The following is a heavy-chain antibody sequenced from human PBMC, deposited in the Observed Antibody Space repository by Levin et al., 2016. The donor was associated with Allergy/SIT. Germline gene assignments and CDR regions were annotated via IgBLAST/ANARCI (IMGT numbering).Heavy chain of an antibody. V-gene: IGHV3-23*01. CDR2: IGGYSGVDI. J-gene: IGHJ4*02. CDR1: EFTFSTYA. D-gene: IGHD6-13*01. CDR3: AKDYSGSF. Sequence: GESLKISCVVSEFTFSTYAMSWVRQAPGKGLEWVSGIGGYSGVDIYYADSVRGRFTVSRDNSKRTLYLQMNSLRGEDSAVYYCAKDYSGSFWGPGTRVTVSS.